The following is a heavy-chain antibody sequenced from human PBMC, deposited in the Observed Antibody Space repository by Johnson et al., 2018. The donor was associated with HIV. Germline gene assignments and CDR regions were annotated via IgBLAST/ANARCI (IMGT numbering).Heavy chain of an antibody. D-gene: IGHD3-22*01. V-gene: IGHV3-30*14. Sequence: VQLVESGGGVARPGGSLRLSCAASGFTFSSYAMHWVRQAPGKGLEWVAVISYDGSNKYYADSVKCRFTISRDNSKNTLHLQMNSLRAEDTAVYYCARPCLGDYDSSDENAFDIWGQGTMVTVSS. CDR1: GFTFSSYA. J-gene: IGHJ3*02. CDR3: ARPCLGDYDSSDENAFDI. CDR2: ISYDGSNK.